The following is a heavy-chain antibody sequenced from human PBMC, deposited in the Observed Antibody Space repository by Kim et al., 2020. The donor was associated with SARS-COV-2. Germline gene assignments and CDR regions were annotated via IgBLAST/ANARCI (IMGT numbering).Heavy chain of an antibody. J-gene: IGHJ6*02. D-gene: IGHD2-15*01. Sequence: SVKVSCKASGGTFSSYAISWVRQAPGQGLEWMGGIIPIFGTANYAQKFQGRVTITADESTSTAYMELSSLRSEDTAVYYCARGYRVVVAASHYYGMDVWGQVTTVTVSS. CDR1: GGTFSSYA. V-gene: IGHV1-69*13. CDR3: ARGYRVVVAASHYYGMDV. CDR2: IIPIFGTA.